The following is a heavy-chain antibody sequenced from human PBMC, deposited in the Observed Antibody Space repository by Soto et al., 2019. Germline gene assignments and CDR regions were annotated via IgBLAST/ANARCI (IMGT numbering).Heavy chain of an antibody. Sequence: ASVKVSCKASGYTFTSYCITWVRQAPGQGLEWMGWLNTYSGNTNYAQKFQGRVTLTTDTSTNTAYMELRSLRSDDTAIYYCAKDGPLGYCSSTTCSDAFDAWGQGTMVTVSS. D-gene: IGHD2-2*01. CDR2: LNTYSGNT. CDR1: GYTFTSYC. CDR3: AKDGPLGYCSSTTCSDAFDA. V-gene: IGHV1-18*01. J-gene: IGHJ3*01.